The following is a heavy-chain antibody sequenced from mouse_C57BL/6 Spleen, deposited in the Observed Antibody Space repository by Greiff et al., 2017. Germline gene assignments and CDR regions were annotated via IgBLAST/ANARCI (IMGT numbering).Heavy chain of an antibody. Sequence: QVQLQQPGAELVKPGASVKLSCKASGYTFTSYWMQWVKQRPGQGLEWIGEIDPSDSYTNYNQKFKGKATLTVDTSSSTAYMQLSSLTSEDSAVYYCARRDYDYSLVYFDVWGTGTTVTVSA. D-gene: IGHD2-4*01. CDR2: IDPSDSYT. CDR3: ARRDYDYSLVYFDV. CDR1: GYTFTSYW. J-gene: IGHJ1*03. V-gene: IGHV1-50*01.